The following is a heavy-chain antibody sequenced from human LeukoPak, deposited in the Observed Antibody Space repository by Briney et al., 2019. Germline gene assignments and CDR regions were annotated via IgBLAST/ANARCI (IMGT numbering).Heavy chain of an antibody. J-gene: IGHJ5*02. CDR1: GGTFSSYA. CDR2: IIPIFGTA. Sequence: GASVKVSCKASGGTFSSYAISWVRQAPGQGLEWMGGIIPIFGTANYAQKFQGRVTITADKSTSTAYMELSSLRSEDTAVYYCAPHIQYNWFDPWGQGTLVTVSS. V-gene: IGHV1-69*06. D-gene: IGHD4-11*01. CDR3: APHIQYNWFDP.